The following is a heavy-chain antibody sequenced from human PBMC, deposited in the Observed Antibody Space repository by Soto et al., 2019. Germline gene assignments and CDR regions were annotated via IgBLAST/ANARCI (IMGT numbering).Heavy chain of an antibody. D-gene: IGHD6-19*01. J-gene: IGHJ4*02. V-gene: IGHV5-51*01. CDR2: IHGGDSNT. CDR3: ARRGTYSSGWDY. Sequence: GESLKISCNGSGYIFTIYCIGLVRQMPGKGLEWMGIIHGGDSNTRYSPSFQGQVTISTDKSISTAYLQWSSLKASDTAMYYCARRGTYSSGWDYWGQGTLVTVSS. CDR1: GYIFTIYC.